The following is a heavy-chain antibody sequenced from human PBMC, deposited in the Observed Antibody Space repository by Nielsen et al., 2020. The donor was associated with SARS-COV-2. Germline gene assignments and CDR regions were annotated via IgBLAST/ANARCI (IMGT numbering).Heavy chain of an antibody. CDR1: GFTFHRYA. CDR2: ISFSGA. V-gene: IGHV3-23*01. Sequence: ESLKIHCAASGFTFHRYAMSWVRQAPGKGLGWVSAISFSGAYYADSVKDRFIITRDKAKNTPYLQMKSLRAEGTAVYFCAEAVHYYDPLRVWYLDDWGHGTLVTVSS. CDR3: AEAVHYYDPLRVWYLDD. J-gene: IGHJ4*01. D-gene: IGHD3-22*01.